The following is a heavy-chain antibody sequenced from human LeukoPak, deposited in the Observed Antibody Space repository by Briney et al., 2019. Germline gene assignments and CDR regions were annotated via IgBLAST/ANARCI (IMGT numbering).Heavy chain of an antibody. J-gene: IGHJ6*03. Sequence: PSETLSLTCTVSGGSISSYYWSWIRQPPGKGLEWIGEINHSGSTNYNPSLKSRVTISVDTSKNQFSLKLSSVTAADTAVYYCARGNMVRGVIITRYYYYYYMDVWGKGTTVTVSS. D-gene: IGHD3-10*01. V-gene: IGHV4-34*01. CDR1: GGSISSYY. CDR2: INHSGST. CDR3: ARGNMVRGVIITRYYYYYYMDV.